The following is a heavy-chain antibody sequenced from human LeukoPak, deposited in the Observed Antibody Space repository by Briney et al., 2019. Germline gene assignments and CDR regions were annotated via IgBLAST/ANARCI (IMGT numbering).Heavy chain of an antibody. Sequence: PSETLSLTCAVYGGSFSGYYWSWIRQPPGKGLEWIGEINHSGSTNYNPSLKSRVTMSVDTSKNQFSLKLSSVTAADTAVYYCARDRVTMVRGVIINDHWFDPWGQGTLVTVSS. J-gene: IGHJ5*02. CDR3: ARDRVTMVRGVIINDHWFDP. D-gene: IGHD3-10*01. CDR2: INHSGST. V-gene: IGHV4-34*01. CDR1: GGSFSGYY.